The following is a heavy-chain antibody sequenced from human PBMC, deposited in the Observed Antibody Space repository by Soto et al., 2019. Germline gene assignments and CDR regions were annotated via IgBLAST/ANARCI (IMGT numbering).Heavy chain of an antibody. CDR2: INAGNGNT. CDR1: GYTFTSYA. Sequence: ASVKVSCKASGYTFTSYAMHWVRQAPGQRLEWMGWINAGNGNTKYSQKFQGRVTITRDTSASTAYMELSSLRSEDTAVYYCARVVAVPGPFDFWGQGTLVTGSS. J-gene: IGHJ4*02. D-gene: IGHD6-19*01. V-gene: IGHV1-3*01. CDR3: ARVVAVPGPFDF.